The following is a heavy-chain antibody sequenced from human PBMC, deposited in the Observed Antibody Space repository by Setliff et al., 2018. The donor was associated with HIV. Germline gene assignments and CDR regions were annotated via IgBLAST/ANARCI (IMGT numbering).Heavy chain of an antibody. D-gene: IGHD2-21*01. CDR1: GFTFYIYE. CDR2: ISGGGDYTT. Sequence: SLRLSCAASGFTFYIYELNWVRQAPGKGLEWVSYISGGGDYTTHYADSVKGRFTISRDNAEGSLYLQMSNLRAEDTAVYYCAKDRPHMASALNYWGQGTLVTVSS. CDR3: AKDRPHMASALNY. V-gene: IGHV3-48*03. J-gene: IGHJ4*02.